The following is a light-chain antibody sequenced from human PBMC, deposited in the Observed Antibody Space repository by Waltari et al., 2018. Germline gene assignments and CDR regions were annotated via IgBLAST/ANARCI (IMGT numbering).Light chain of an antibody. CDR2: TAS. CDR3: QQSYTTPYT. J-gene: IGKJ2*01. Sequence: IHMTQSPSYTSESIRDSVTFTCRASQSVSDYLNWYQQKPGKAPRLLIYTASSLQSGVPSTFSGSGSGTEFTLTISSLQIEDFATYYCQQSYTTPYTFGQGTKLEIK. V-gene: IGKV1-39*01. CDR1: QSVSDY.